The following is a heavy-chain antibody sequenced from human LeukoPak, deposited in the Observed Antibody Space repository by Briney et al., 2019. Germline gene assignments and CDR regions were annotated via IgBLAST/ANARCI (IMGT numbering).Heavy chain of an antibody. V-gene: IGHV1-2*02. D-gene: IGHD4-23*01. CDR3: ARDSYGGNWSLGY. CDR2: VNPNTGGT. J-gene: IGHJ4*02. CDR1: GFTFTGYY. Sequence: ASVKVSCKASGFTFTGYYFHWVRQAPGQGLEWMGWVNPNTGGTNYAQMFQGRVIMTRDTSISTAYMELSRLTSDDTAVYYCARDSYGGNWSLGYWGQGTLVTVSS.